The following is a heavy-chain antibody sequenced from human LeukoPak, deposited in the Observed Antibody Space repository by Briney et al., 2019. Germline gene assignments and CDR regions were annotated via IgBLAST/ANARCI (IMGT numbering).Heavy chain of an antibody. V-gene: IGHV1-18*04. Sequence: GASVKVSCKASGYTFTSYGISWVRQAPGQGLEWMGWISAYNGNTNYAQKLQGRVTMTTDTSTSTAYMELRSLRSGDTAVYYCARRSMVRGLGYYGMDVWGKGTTVTVSS. CDR3: ARRSMVRGLGYYGMDV. D-gene: IGHD3-10*01. J-gene: IGHJ6*04. CDR1: GYTFTSYG. CDR2: ISAYNGNT.